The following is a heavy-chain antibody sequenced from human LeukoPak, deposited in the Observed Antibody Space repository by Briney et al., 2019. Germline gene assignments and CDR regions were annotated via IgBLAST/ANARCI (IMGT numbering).Heavy chain of an antibody. V-gene: IGHV1-2*02. CDR1: GYTFTGYY. CDR2: INPNSGGT. Sequence: ASVKVSCKASGYTFTGYYIHWLRQAPGQGLEWMGWINPNSGGTNYAQKFQGRVTMTRDTSISTAYMELSRLRSDDTAVYYCAGDVVTMVRGVNSFYYYCMDVWGKGTTVTISS. CDR3: AGDVVTMVRGVNSFYYYCMDV. D-gene: IGHD3-10*01. J-gene: IGHJ6*03.